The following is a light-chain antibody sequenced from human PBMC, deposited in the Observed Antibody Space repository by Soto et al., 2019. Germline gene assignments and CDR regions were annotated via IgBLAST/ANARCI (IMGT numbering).Light chain of an antibody. CDR3: FSYAGSYSFV. J-gene: IGLJ7*01. CDR2: DVK. Sequence: QSALTQPRSVSGSPGQSVTISCTGTSTDVGGYSYVSWYQQHPGKAPKLMMYDVKTRPSGIPDRCSGSKSGNTASLTISGLQAEDEADYYCFSYAGSYSFVFGSGTQLTVL. V-gene: IGLV2-11*01. CDR1: STDVGGYSY.